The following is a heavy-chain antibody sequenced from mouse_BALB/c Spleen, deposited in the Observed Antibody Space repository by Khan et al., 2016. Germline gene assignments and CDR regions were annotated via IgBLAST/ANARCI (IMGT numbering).Heavy chain of an antibody. Sequence: EVQLLETGPSLVKPSQTLSLTCSVTGVSITSGYWNWLRKFPGNKLEYMGYINYSGSTYYNPSLKSRISITRATSKNQFYLQLNSVTTEDTATYYCARYDGYYFDYWGQGTTLTVSS. CDR3: ARYDGYYFDY. D-gene: IGHD2-3*01. CDR2: INYSGST. CDR1: GVSITSGY. J-gene: IGHJ2*01. V-gene: IGHV3-8*02.